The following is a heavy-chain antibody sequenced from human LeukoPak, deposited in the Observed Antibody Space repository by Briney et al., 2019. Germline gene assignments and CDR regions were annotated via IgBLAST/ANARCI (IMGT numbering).Heavy chain of an antibody. V-gene: IGHV1-69*04. CDR2: IIPILGIA. Sequence: GASVKVSCKASGGTFSSYAISWVRQAPGQGLEWMGRIIPILGIANYAQKFQGRVTITADKSTSTAYMELSSLRSEDTAVYYCARETRREDAFDIWGQGTMVTVSS. J-gene: IGHJ3*02. CDR1: GGTFSSYA. CDR3: ARETRREDAFDI. D-gene: IGHD5-24*01.